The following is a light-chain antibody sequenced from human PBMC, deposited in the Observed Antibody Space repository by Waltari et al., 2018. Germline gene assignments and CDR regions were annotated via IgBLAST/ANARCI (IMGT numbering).Light chain of an antibody. CDR3: ATWDDSLNAWV. J-gene: IGLJ3*02. CDR2: NNY. Sequence: QSVLTQPPSASGTPGQRVTIPCSGSSPNIGSKSVYWYQHLPGAAPKLLIYNNYQRPSGVPDRFSASKSGTSASLAISGLQSEDEADYYCATWDDSLNAWVFGGGTRLTVL. CDR1: SPNIGSKS. V-gene: IGLV1-44*01.